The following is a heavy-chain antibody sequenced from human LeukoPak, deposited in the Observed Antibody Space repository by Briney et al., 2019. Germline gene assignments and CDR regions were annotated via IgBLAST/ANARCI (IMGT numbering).Heavy chain of an antibody. D-gene: IGHD3-3*01. J-gene: IGHJ5*02. Sequence: GGSLRLSCAASGFTFSSYSMNWVRQAPGKGLEWVSAISGSGGSTYYADSVKGRFTISRDNSKNTLYLQMNSLRAEDTAVYYCAKEGGYDSWSGYSNWFDPWGQGTLVTVSS. CDR2: ISGSGGST. CDR3: AKEGGYDSWSGYSNWFDP. CDR1: GFTFSSYS. V-gene: IGHV3-23*01.